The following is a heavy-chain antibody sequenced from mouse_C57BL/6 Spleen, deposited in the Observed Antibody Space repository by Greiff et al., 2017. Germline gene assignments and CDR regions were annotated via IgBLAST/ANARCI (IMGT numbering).Heavy chain of an antibody. Sequence: QVQLKQPGAELVKPGASVKMSCKASGYTFTSYWITWVKQRPGQGLEWIGDIYPGSGSTNYNEKFKSKATLTVDTSSSTAYMQLSSLTSEDSAVYYCARRGMVTTAWFAYWGQGTLVTVSA. CDR1: GYTFTSYW. D-gene: IGHD2-2*01. CDR3: ARRGMVTTAWFAY. V-gene: IGHV1-55*01. J-gene: IGHJ3*01. CDR2: IYPGSGST.